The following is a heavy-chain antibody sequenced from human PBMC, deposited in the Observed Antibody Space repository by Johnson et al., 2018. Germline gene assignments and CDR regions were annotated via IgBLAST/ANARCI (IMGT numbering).Heavy chain of an antibody. V-gene: IGHV3-48*02. D-gene: IGHD6-13*01. J-gene: IGHJ2*01. CDR2: ISSTSSTV. CDR1: GFTFRIHS. Sequence: VESGGSLRLSCAASGFTFRIHSMNWVRQAPGKGLEWISYISSTSSTVDHADSVNGRFTISRDNAENSLSLQMNSLRDEDTAVYYCARDPVVYSNRSWYFDLWGRGTLVSVSS. CDR3: ARDPVVYSNRSWYFDL.